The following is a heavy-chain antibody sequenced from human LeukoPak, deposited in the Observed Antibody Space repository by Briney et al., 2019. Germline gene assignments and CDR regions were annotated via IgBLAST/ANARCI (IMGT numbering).Heavy chain of an antibody. CDR3: ARDPRTVRI. CDR1: GFTFGYYE. J-gene: IGHJ4*02. V-gene: IGHV3-48*03. Sequence: PGGSLRLSCATSGFTFGYYEMNWVRQAPGKGLEWVSYIKSGGSSIYYADSVKGRFTISRDNAKNLLYLQMDSLRVEDTAIYYCARDPRTVRIWGQGTLVTVSS. D-gene: IGHD1-1*01. CDR2: IKSGGSSI.